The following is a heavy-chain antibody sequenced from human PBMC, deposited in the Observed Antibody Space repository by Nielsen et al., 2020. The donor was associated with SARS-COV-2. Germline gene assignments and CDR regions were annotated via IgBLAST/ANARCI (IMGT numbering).Heavy chain of an antibody. J-gene: IGHJ5*02. Sequence: GESLKISCKGSGYSFTSYWISWVRQMPGKGLEWMGRIDPSDSYTNYSPSFQGHVTISADKSISTAYLQWSSLKASDTAMYYCAREGIVVVPAATNWFDPWGQGTLVTVSS. CDR2: IDPSDSYT. CDR3: AREGIVVVPAATNWFDP. V-gene: IGHV5-10-1*01. CDR1: GYSFTSYW. D-gene: IGHD2-2*01.